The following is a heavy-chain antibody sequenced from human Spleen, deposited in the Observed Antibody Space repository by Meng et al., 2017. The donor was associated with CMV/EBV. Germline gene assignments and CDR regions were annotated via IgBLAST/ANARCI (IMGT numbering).Heavy chain of an antibody. V-gene: IGHV3-9*01. D-gene: IGHD2-15*01. CDR3: AKGSSGGWPYYFDY. CDR1: GFTFDDYA. J-gene: IGHJ4*02. CDR2: ISWNSGSI. Sequence: SLKISCAASGFTFDDYAMHWVRQAPGKGLEWVSGISWNSGSIGYADSMKGRFTISRDNSKNTLYLQTNSLRVEDTAVYYCAKGSSGGWPYYFDYWGQETLVTVSS.